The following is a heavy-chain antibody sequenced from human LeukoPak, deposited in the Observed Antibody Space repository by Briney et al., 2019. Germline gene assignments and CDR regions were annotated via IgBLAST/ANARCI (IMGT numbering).Heavy chain of an antibody. V-gene: IGHV3-48*01. CDR2: ISSASNTI. Sequence: PGGSLRLSCAASGFTFSGYIMNWVRQAPGKGLEWVSFISSASNTIYYADSVKGRFTVSRDNAKNSLYLQMNSLRAEDTAGYYCARDQWLDYWGQGTLVTVSS. J-gene: IGHJ4*02. CDR1: GFTFSGYI. CDR3: ARDQWLDY. D-gene: IGHD6-19*01.